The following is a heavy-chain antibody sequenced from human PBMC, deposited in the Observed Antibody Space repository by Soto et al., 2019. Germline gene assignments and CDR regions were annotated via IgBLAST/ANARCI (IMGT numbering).Heavy chain of an antibody. J-gene: IGHJ4*02. V-gene: IGHV1-18*01. CDR2: ISAYNGNT. Sequence: GASVKVSCKASGYTFTSYGISWVRQAPGQGLEWMGWISAYNGNTNYAQKLQGRVTMTTDTSTSTAYMELRSLRSDDTAVYYCARVGYDYIWGSYHNDYWGQGTLVTVSS. D-gene: IGHD3-16*02. CDR1: GYTFTSYG. CDR3: ARVGYDYIWGSYHNDY.